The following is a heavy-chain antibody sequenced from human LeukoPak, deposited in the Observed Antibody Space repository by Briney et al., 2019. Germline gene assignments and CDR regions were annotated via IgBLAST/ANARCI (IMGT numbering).Heavy chain of an antibody. V-gene: IGHV1-2*02. CDR2: INPNSGGT. CDR1: GYTFTGYY. D-gene: IGHD3-3*01. J-gene: IGHJ4*02. CDR3: ARVRFLEWLADY. Sequence: GASVKVSCKASGYTFTGYYMHWVRQAPGQGLEWMGWINPNSGGTNYAQKLQGRVTMTTDTSTSTAYMELRSLRSDDTAVYYCARVRFLEWLADYWGQGTLVTVSS.